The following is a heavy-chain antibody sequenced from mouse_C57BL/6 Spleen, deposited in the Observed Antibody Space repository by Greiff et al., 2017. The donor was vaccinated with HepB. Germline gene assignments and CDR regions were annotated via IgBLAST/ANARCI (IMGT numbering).Heavy chain of an antibody. Sequence: VKLVESGAELVRPGASVTLSCKASGYTFTDYEMHWVKQTPVHGLEWIGAIDPETGGTAYNQKFKGKAILTADKSSSTAYMELRSLTSEDSAVYYCTRYGTYGNYPYAMDYWGQGTSVTVSS. J-gene: IGHJ4*01. V-gene: IGHV1-15*01. D-gene: IGHD2-1*01. CDR2: IDPETGGT. CDR1: GYTFTDYE. CDR3: TRYGTYGNYPYAMDY.